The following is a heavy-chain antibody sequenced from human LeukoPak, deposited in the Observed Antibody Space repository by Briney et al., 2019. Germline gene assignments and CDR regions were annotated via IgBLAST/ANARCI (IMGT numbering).Heavy chain of an antibody. V-gene: IGHV4-4*07. CDR1: TSSFINYY. J-gene: IGHJ6*02. CDR3: TRGASPGGMDV. CDR2: IYATGST. D-gene: IGHD2-2*01. Sequence: SETLSLTCTVSTSSFINYYWNWVRQPAGKDLEWIGRIYATGSTSYNPFLESRVTMLLETSKKQFSLRLTSVTAADTAVYYCTRGASPGGMDVWGQGTTVTVSS.